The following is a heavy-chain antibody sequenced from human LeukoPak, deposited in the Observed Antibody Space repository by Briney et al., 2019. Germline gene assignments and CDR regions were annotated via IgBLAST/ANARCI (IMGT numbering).Heavy chain of an antibody. J-gene: IGHJ4*02. V-gene: IGHV4-39*01. CDR1: GGSISSGDYY. CDR3: ARHARAWQCVGRVDC. Sequence: NPSQTLSLTCTVSGGSISSGDYYWGWIRQPPGKGLEWIGSIYYSGSTYYNPSLKSRVTISVDTSKNQFSLKLSSVTAADTAVYYCARHARAWQCVGRVDCWGQGTLVTVSS. D-gene: IGHD1-26*01. CDR2: IYYSGST.